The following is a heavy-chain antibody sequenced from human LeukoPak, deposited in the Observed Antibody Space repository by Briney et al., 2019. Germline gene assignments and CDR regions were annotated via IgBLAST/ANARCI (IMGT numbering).Heavy chain of an antibody. J-gene: IGHJ4*02. Sequence: SETLSLTCTVSGGSISSGDYYWSWIRQPPGKGLEWIGYIYYSGSTYYNPSLKSRVTISVDTSKNQFSLKLSSVTAADTAVYYCAGMEVATVMGFDYWGQGTLVTVSS. CDR2: IYYSGST. V-gene: IGHV4-30-4*01. CDR1: GGSISSGDYY. D-gene: IGHD5-12*01. CDR3: AGMEVATVMGFDY.